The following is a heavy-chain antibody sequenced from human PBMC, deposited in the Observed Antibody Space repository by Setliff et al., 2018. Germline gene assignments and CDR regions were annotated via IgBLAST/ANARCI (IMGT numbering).Heavy chain of an antibody. CDR2: IYNSGNT. V-gene: IGHV4-4*02. J-gene: IGHJ4*02. CDR3: AGGVSGRFNY. Sequence: SETLSLTCAVSGGSISNANWWSWVRQPPGKGLEWIGEIYNSGNTNYNPSLKSRVTISVDKSKNQFSLKLTSVTAADTAVYYCAGGVSGRFNYWGQGTLVTSPQ. CDR1: GGSISNANW. D-gene: IGHD3-10*01.